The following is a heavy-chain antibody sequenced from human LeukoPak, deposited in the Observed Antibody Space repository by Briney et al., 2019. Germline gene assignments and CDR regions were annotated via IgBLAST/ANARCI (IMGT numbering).Heavy chain of an antibody. J-gene: IGHJ4*02. V-gene: IGHV3-33*01. CDR3: ATDLSYPGLAY. D-gene: IGHD1-26*01. Sequence: PGRSLRLSCTASGYIYTNHGMHWVRQAPGKGLEWVALIWFDGSKEYYGDSVKGRFTISRDDSRNTLFLQMDSLRAGDTAVYYCATDLSYPGLAYWGQGTLVTVSS. CDR2: IWFDGSKE. CDR1: GYIYTNHG.